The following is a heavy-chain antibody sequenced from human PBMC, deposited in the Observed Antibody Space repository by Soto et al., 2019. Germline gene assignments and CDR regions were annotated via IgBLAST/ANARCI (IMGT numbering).Heavy chain of an antibody. CDR2: IYYSGST. CDR3: ARVIWFGEHYNYYGMDV. CDR1: GGSISSYY. Sequence: SETLSLTCTVSGGSISSYYWSWIRQPPGKGLEWIGYIYYSGSTNYNPSLKSRVTISVDTSKNQFSLKLSSVTAADTAVYYCARVIWFGEHYNYYGMDVWGQGTTVTVS. V-gene: IGHV4-59*01. J-gene: IGHJ6*02. D-gene: IGHD3-10*01.